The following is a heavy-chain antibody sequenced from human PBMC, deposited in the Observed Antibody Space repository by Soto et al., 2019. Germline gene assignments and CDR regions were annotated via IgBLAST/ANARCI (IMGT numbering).Heavy chain of an antibody. Sequence: QVQLQESGPGLVKPSETLSLTCAVSGYSISSGYYWGWIRQPPGKGLEWIGSIYHSGSTYYNPSLKSRVTISVDTSKNQFSLKLSSVTAADTAVYYCARDAFTVTQPNYYYGMDVWGQGTTVTVSS. CDR2: IYHSGST. J-gene: IGHJ6*02. CDR3: ARDAFTVTQPNYYYGMDV. CDR1: GYSISSGYY. V-gene: IGHV4-38-2*02. D-gene: IGHD4-4*01.